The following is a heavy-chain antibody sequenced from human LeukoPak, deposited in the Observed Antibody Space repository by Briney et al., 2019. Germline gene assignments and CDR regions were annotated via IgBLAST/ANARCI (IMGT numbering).Heavy chain of an antibody. CDR3: ARTDSSSAY. V-gene: IGHV1-2*02. J-gene: IGHJ4*02. Sequence: ASVKVSCKASGYTFTGYYTHWARQAPGQGLEWMGWINPNSGGTNYAQKFQGRVTMTRDTSISTAYMELSRLRSDDTAVYYCARTDSSSAYWGQGTLVTVSS. CDR1: GYTFTGYY. CDR2: INPNSGGT. D-gene: IGHD6-6*01.